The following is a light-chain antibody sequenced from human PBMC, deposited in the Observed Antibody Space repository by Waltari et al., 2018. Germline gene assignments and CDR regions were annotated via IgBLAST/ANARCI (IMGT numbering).Light chain of an antibody. CDR3: QSTDSSSTYTV. Sequence: SYDLTQPPSLSVSPGQTATIDCSGETLPKLYAYWYQQKPGQAPLLVISKDTERPSGIPERFSGSISGTTVTLTISGVRAEDEGDYYCQSTDSSSTYTVFGGGTKLTVL. CDR1: TLPKLY. V-gene: IGLV3-25*03. CDR2: KDT. J-gene: IGLJ3*02.